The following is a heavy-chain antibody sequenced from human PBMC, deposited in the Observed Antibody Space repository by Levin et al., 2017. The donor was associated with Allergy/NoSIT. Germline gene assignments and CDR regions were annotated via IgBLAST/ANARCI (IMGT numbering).Heavy chain of an antibody. V-gene: IGHV1-46*01. J-gene: IGHJ5*01. D-gene: IGHD6-6*01. CDR2: INPFGASP. Sequence: GESLKISCQASGYIFMNYHLHWVRQAPGRGLEWMAGINPFGASPSYAQKFQGRVTMTSDTSTSTVYMELSSLRSEDTAVYYCARTQYSSSSDWFDSWGQGTLLTVSS. CDR3: ARTQYSSSSDWFDS. CDR1: GYIFMNYH.